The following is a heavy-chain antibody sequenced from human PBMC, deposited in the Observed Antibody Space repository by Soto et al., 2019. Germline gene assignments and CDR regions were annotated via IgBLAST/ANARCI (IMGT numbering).Heavy chain of an antibody. D-gene: IGHD5-18*01. CDR1: GFTFSSSW. V-gene: IGHV3-7*01. Sequence: GGSLRLSCAASGFTFSSSWMNWVRQAPGKGLEWVAGIKEDGSEKYYVDFVKGRFTISRDNVENSLYLQMNSLRGEDTAVYFCARDRGYSCFDYWGLGTLVTVSS. CDR3: ARDRGYSCFDY. CDR2: IKEDGSEK. J-gene: IGHJ4*02.